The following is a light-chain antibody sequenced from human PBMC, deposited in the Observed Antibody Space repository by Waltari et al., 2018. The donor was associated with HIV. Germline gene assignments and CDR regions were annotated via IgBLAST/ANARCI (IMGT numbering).Light chain of an antibody. CDR2: GAS. CDR1: QSVSSTY. CDR3: QQYGSSPLT. J-gene: IGKJ5*01. Sequence: EIVFTQSPGTLSLSPGERATLSCRASQSVSSTYLAWYQQRPGQAPRLLIYGASSRATGIPDRISGSGSGTDFTLTISRLEPEDFAVYYCQQYGSSPLTFGQGTRLEIK. V-gene: IGKV3-20*01.